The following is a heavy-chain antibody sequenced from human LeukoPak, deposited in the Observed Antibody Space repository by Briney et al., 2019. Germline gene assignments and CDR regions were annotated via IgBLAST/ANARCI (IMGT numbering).Heavy chain of an antibody. D-gene: IGHD3-9*01. V-gene: IGHV3-23*01. CDR1: GFTFSSYA. CDR3: AKDAITHYDILTGLDWFDP. CDR2: ISGSGGST. Sequence: GGSLRLSCAASGFTFSSYAMSWVRQAPGKGLEWVSAISGSGGSTYYADSVKGRFTISRDNSKNTLYLQMNSLRAEDTAVYYCAKDAITHYDILTGLDWFDPWGQGTLVTVSS. J-gene: IGHJ5*02.